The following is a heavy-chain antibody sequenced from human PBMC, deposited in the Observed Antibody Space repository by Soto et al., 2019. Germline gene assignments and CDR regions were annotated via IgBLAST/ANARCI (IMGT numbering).Heavy chain of an antibody. CDR2: INPSGGST. V-gene: IGHV1-46*03. J-gene: IGHJ6*02. CDR3: ARIRFGEWWYYYGMDV. CDR1: GYTFTSYY. Sequence: GASVKVSCKASGYTFTSYYMHWVRQAPGQGLEWMGTINPSGGSTSYAQKFQGRVTMTRDTSTSTVYMELSSLRSEDTAVYYCARIRFGEWWYYYGMDVWGQGTTVTVSS. D-gene: IGHD3-10*01.